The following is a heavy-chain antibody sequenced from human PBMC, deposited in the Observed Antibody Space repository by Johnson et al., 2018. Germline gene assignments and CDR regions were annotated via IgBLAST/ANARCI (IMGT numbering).Heavy chain of an antibody. D-gene: IGHD3-22*01. CDR2: FYTNGIT. V-gene: IGHV4-4*07. CDR3: AGSTDSSAYTAFDI. CDR1: GGSISRYY. J-gene: IGHJ3*02. Sequence: QVQLQESGPGLVKPSETLSLTCTVSGGSISRYYWSWIRQPAEMGLEWIGRFYTNGITNYNPSLKSRVTMSVDPSKNQFSLIVSSLTAADTAVYYCAGSTDSSAYTAFDIWGQGTMVTVSS.